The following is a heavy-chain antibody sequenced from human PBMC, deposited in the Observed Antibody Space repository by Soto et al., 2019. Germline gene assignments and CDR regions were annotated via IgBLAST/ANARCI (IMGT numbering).Heavy chain of an antibody. CDR1: GFTFSSYW. CDR3: ARDLVDEVAVAGTGEGSY. V-gene: IGHV3-7*01. Sequence: GGSLRLSCAASGFTFSSYWMSWVRQAPGKGLEWVANIKQDGGEKYYVDSVKGRFTISRDNAKNSLYLQMNSLRAEDTAVYYCARDLVDEVAVAGTGEGSYWGQGTLVTVSS. J-gene: IGHJ4*02. CDR2: IKQDGGEK. D-gene: IGHD6-19*01.